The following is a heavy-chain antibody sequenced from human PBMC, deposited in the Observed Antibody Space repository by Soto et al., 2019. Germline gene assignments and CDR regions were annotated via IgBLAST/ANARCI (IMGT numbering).Heavy chain of an antibody. CDR2: IYHTGST. CDR3: ARVDSSGSYFDH. V-gene: IGHV4-59*01. Sequence: QVQLQESGPGLVKPSETLSLTCTVSGGSISSYYWCWIRQPPGKGLEWIGYIYHTGSTNYNPSLKSRITLSADTSKNQFSLKLSSVTAADTAMYYCARVDSSGSYFDHWGQGTLVTVSS. CDR1: GGSISSYY. D-gene: IGHD3-22*01. J-gene: IGHJ4*02.